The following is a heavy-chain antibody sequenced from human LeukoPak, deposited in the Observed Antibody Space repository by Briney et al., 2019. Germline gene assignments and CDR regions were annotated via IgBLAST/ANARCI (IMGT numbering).Heavy chain of an antibody. Sequence: GGSLRLSCAASGFTFSDYSMNWVRQVPGKGLEWVSSISSSSSAIYYAASVKGRFTISRDNAKNSLYLQMNSLRDEDTAVYYCARGALRYSDYWGQGTRVTVSS. CDR1: GFTFSDYS. CDR3: ARGALRYSDY. V-gene: IGHV3-48*02. CDR2: ISSSSSAI. J-gene: IGHJ4*02. D-gene: IGHD3-9*01.